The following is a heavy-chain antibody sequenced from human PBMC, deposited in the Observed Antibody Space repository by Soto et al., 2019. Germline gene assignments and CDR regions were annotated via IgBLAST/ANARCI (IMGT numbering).Heavy chain of an antibody. CDR1: GGTFSSYA. Sequence: QVQLVQSGAEVKKPGSSVKVSCKASGGTFSSYAISWVRQAPGQGLEWMGGIIPIFGTANYAQKFQGRVTITADESTSTAYMELSSLRSEDTDVYYCAREGGGYLGYCSGGSCPIDYWGQGTLVTVSS. V-gene: IGHV1-69*01. J-gene: IGHJ4*02. D-gene: IGHD2-15*01. CDR3: AREGGGYLGYCSGGSCPIDY. CDR2: IIPIFGTA.